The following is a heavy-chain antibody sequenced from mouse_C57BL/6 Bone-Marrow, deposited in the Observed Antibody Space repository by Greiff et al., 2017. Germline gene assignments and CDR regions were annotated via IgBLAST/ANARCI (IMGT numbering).Heavy chain of an antibody. Sequence: QVQLQQPGAELVKPGASVKLSCKASGYTFTSYWMHWVKQSPGQGLEWIGMIHPNSGSTNYNEKFKSKATLTVDKSSITAYMQLSSLTSEDSSVYYCARSGTTVVATDYWGQGTTLTVSS. D-gene: IGHD1-1*01. CDR2: IHPNSGST. V-gene: IGHV1-64*01. CDR1: GYTFTSYW. J-gene: IGHJ2*01. CDR3: ARSGTTVVATDY.